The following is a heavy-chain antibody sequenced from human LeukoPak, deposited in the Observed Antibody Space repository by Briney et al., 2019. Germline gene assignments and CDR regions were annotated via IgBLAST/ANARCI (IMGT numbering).Heavy chain of an antibody. CDR1: GFTFSSYE. Sequence: PGGSLRLSCAASGFTFSSYEMNWVRQAPGKGLEWVSYISSSGSTIYYADSVKGRFTISRDNAKNSLYLQMNSVRAEDTAVYYCAKASKDYYYYYYMDVWGKGTTVTISS. CDR2: ISSSGSTI. V-gene: IGHV3-48*03. CDR3: AKASKDYYYYYYMDV. J-gene: IGHJ6*03.